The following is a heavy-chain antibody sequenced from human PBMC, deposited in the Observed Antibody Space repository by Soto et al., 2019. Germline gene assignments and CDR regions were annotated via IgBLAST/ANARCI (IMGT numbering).Heavy chain of an antibody. CDR1: GFTFSSYA. D-gene: IGHD2-21*02. Sequence: GGSLRLSCAASGFTFSSYAMSWVRQAPGKGLEWVSAISGSGGSTYYADSVKGRFTISRDNSKNTLYLQMNSLRAEDTAVYYCAKLGHPKVVTAIEFDPWGQGTLVTVSS. V-gene: IGHV3-23*01. CDR2: ISGSGGST. J-gene: IGHJ5*02. CDR3: AKLGHPKVVTAIEFDP.